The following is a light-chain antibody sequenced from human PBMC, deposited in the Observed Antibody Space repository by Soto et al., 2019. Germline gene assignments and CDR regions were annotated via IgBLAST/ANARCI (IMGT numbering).Light chain of an antibody. CDR2: DAS. CDR1: QGIATG. CDR3: QQFNSL. J-gene: IGKJ5*01. V-gene: IGKV1-13*02. Sequence: IQMTQSPSSLSASIVDTVTISCRASQGIATGLAWYQQKPGAPPKLLIYDASTLERGIPSRFSGRGSGTPFILTINNLQPEDFATYYCQQFNSLFGQGTRLEI.